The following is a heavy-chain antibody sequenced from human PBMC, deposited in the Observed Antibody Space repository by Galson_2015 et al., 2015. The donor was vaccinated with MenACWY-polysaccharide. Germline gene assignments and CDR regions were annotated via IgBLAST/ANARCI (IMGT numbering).Heavy chain of an antibody. V-gene: IGHV3-7*01. Sequence: SLRLSCAASGFTFTSYWMRWVRQAPGKGLEWVAHIKADESEKYFVDSVKGRFTISRDNAQNSLFLQMNSLRAEDTAMYYCARDDGRWELPLECWGQATRVRVSS. J-gene: IGHJ4*02. D-gene: IGHD1-26*01. CDR3: ARDDGRWELPLEC. CDR2: IKADESEK. CDR1: GFTFTSYW.